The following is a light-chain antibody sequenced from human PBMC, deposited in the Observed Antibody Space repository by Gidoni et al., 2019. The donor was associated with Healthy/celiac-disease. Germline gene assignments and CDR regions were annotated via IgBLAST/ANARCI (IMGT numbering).Light chain of an antibody. CDR3: QQSSSTPWGLT. Sequence: DIQMTQSPSSLSASVGDRVTITCRASQSISSYLNWYQQKPGKAPKLLIYAASSLQSGVPSRFSGSGSGTDFTLTISSLQPEDFATYYCQQSSSTPWGLTFGGGTKVEIK. V-gene: IGKV1-39*01. CDR2: AAS. CDR1: QSISSY. J-gene: IGKJ4*01.